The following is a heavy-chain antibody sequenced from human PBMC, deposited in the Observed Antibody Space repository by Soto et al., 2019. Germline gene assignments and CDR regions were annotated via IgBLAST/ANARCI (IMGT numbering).Heavy chain of an antibody. V-gene: IGHV4-30-2*01. CDR2: IYHSGST. D-gene: IGHD1-1*01. Sequence: QLQLQESGSGLVRSSQTLSLTCAVAGGAISSGGYSWNWIRQPPGKGLEWIGYIYHSGSTLYNPSLKSRVTISVDKSKNQFSLKLTSVTAADTAVYYCARDQLEGNWFDPWGQGTLVTVCS. J-gene: IGHJ5*02. CDR3: ARDQLEGNWFDP. CDR1: GGAISSGGYS.